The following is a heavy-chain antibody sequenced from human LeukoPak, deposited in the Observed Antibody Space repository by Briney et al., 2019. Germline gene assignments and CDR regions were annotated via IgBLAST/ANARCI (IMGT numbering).Heavy chain of an antibody. CDR3: ARGPRRITMIVVVKIPFDY. J-gene: IGHJ4*02. CDR1: GGSISSYY. D-gene: IGHD3-22*01. V-gene: IGHV4-59*12. CDR2: IYDSGST. Sequence: PSETLSLTCTVSGGSISSYYWSWIRQPPGKGLEWIGYIYDSGSTNYNPSLKSRVTISVDTSKNQFSLKLSSVTAADTAVYYCARGPRRITMIVVVKIPFDYWGQGTLVTVSS.